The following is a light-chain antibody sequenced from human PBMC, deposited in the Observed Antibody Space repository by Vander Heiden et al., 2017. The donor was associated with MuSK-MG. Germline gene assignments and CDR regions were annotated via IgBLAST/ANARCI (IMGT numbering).Light chain of an antibody. CDR3: QSYDSSLSGSGV. V-gene: IGLV1-40*01. Sequence: QSVLTPPPPVSGAPGQTLTISCTGSSTNIGAGYDVHWYQQLPGTAPKLLIYGNSNRPSGVPDRFSGSKSGTSASLAITGLQAEDEADYYCQSYDSSLSGSGVFGGGTKLTVL. CDR1: STNIGAGYD. CDR2: GNS. J-gene: IGLJ2*01.